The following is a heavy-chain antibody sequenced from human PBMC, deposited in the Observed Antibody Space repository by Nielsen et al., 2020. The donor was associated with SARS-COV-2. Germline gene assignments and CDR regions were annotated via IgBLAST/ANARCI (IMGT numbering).Heavy chain of an antibody. V-gene: IGHV3-74*01. Sequence: GESLKISCAASGFTFSSYWMHWVRQAPGKGLVWVSRINSDGSSTSYADSVKGRFTISRDNSKNTLYLQMNSLRAEDTAVYYCTRDLGISVAGPQGDYWGQGTLVTVSS. D-gene: IGHD6-13*01. CDR2: INSDGSST. J-gene: IGHJ4*02. CDR3: TRDLGISVAGPQGDY. CDR1: GFTFSSYW.